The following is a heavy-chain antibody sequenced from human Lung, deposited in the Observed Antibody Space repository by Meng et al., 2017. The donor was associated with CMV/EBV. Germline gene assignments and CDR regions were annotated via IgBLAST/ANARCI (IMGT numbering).Heavy chain of an antibody. J-gene: IGHJ6*02. CDR2: INHSGST. V-gene: IGHV4-34*01. CDR3: AREGSGSSRFGYYGMDV. Sequence: LSCAVHDGSFSVYYWSWIRQPPGKGLEWIGEINHSGSTNYNPSLKSRVAMSVDTSKNQLSLRLNSVTAADTAVYYCAREGSGSSRFGYYGMDVWGQGTXVTVSS. CDR1: DGSFSVYY. D-gene: IGHD6-25*01.